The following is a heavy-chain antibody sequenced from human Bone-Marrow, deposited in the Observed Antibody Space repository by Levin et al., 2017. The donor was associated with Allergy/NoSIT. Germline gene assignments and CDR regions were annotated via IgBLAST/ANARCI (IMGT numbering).Heavy chain of an antibody. CDR2: ISNDGSNK. Sequence: GGSLRLSCAASGFTFSNYAMHWVRQAPGKGLEWVAVISNDGSNKYYADSVKGRSTISRDNSKNTLYLEMNSLRVEDTAMYYCARDLAGRGYYYGRGPLDVWGKGTTVTVSS. CDR1: GFTFSNYA. D-gene: IGHD5-18*01. J-gene: IGHJ6*03. CDR3: ARDLAGRGYYYGRGPLDV. V-gene: IGHV3-30-3*01.